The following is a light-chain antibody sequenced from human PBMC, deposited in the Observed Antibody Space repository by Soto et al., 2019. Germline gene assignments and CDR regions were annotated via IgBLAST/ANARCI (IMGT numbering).Light chain of an antibody. CDR2: DVS. CDR3: TSYTSSSTYV. J-gene: IGLJ1*01. CDR1: SSDVGGYKY. Sequence: QSALTQPASVSVSPGQTIAISCTGTSSDVGGYKYVSWYQQHPGKAPKLMIYDVSNRPSGVSGLFSGSKSGNTASLTISGLQAEDEADYSCTSYTSSSTYVFGTGTKLTVL. V-gene: IGLV2-14*01.